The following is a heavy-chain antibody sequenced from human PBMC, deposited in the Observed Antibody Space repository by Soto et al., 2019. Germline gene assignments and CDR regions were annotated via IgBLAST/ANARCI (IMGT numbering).Heavy chain of an antibody. CDR1: GFTFSSYA. CDR2: ISGSDDST. Sequence: EVQLLESGGGLVQPGESLRLSCAASGFTFSSYAMSWVRQAPGKGLEWVSVISGSDDSTYYADSVKGRFTISRDNSKNTRYMQMNSPRAEDTAVYYCAKRSSSSTFDYWGQGTLVTVSS. D-gene: IGHD6-6*01. V-gene: IGHV3-23*01. CDR3: AKRSSSSTFDY. J-gene: IGHJ4*02.